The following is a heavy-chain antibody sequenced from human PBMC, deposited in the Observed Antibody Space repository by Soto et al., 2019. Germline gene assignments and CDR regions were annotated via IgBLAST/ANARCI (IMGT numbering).Heavy chain of an antibody. CDR3: ARPVGATYYYYGMDV. V-gene: IGHV1-69*13. D-gene: IGHD1-26*01. Sequence: ASVKVSCKASGGTFSSYAISWVRQAPGQGLEWMGGIIPIFGTANYAQKFQGRVTITADESTSTAYMELSSLRSEGTAVYYCARPVGATYYYYGMDVWGQGTTVTVSS. J-gene: IGHJ6*02. CDR1: GGTFSSYA. CDR2: IIPIFGTA.